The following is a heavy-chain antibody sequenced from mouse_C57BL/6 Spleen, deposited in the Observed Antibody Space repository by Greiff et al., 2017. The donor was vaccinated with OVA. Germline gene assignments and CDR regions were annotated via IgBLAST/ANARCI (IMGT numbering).Heavy chain of an antibody. CDR1: GFTFSNYW. D-gene: IGHD1-1*01. Sequence: EVMLVESGGGLVQPGGSMKLSCVASGFTFSNYWLNWVRQSPEQGLAWVAQIRLKSDNYATHYAESVNGRFTITRDDSQSSFYLQLIILRADDTGIDFCTGYGSSYWYFDVWGTGTTVTVSS. CDR3: TGYGSSYWYFDV. CDR2: IRLKSDNYAT. V-gene: IGHV6-3*01. J-gene: IGHJ1*03.